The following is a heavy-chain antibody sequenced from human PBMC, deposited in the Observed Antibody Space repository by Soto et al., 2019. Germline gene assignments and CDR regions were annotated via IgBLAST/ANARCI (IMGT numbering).Heavy chain of an antibody. CDR2: IKSESHGGTP. CDR3: TTVLGPSFGRGDSCYYAFDI. D-gene: IGHD2-15*01. V-gene: IGHV3-15*07. Sequence: EVQLVESGGGLVKPGGSLRLSCPASGFTFSNAWMNWVRQAPGTGLEWVGRIKSESHGGTPDYAAPEKGRFTISRDDSRNTLYLQMNSLKTEDTAVYYCTTVLGPSFGRGDSCYYAFDIWGQGTMVTVSS. CDR1: GFTFSNAW. J-gene: IGHJ3*02.